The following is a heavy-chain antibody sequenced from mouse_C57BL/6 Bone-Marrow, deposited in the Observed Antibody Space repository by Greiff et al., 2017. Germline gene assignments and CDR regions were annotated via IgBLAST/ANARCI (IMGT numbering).Heavy chain of an antibody. CDR2: IYPRSGNT. D-gene: IGHD1-1*01. J-gene: IGHJ3*01. CDR1: GYTFTSYG. CDR3: ARKGVYYGSSYWFAY. Sequence: QVQLQQSGAELARPGASVKLSCKASGYTFTSYGISWVKQRTGQGLEWIGEIYPRSGNTYYNEKFKGKATLTADKSSSTAYMELRSLRSEDSAVYFCARKGVYYGSSYWFAYWGKRILVTVSA. V-gene: IGHV1-81*01.